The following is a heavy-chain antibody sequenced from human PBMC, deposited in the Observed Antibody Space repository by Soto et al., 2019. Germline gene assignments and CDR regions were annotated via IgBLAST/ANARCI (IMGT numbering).Heavy chain of an antibody. Sequence: LSLTCAVYGGSFSGYYWTWIRQPPGKGLEWIGEINHRRSTSYNPSLKRRVTMSIDTSKNQFSLHLSGLTSDDTAVYYCARDLARGAGSAGFDYWGQGTLVTVSS. J-gene: IGHJ4*02. D-gene: IGHD1-26*01. V-gene: IGHV4-34*01. CDR2: INHRRST. CDR3: ARDLARGAGSAGFDY. CDR1: GGSFSGYY.